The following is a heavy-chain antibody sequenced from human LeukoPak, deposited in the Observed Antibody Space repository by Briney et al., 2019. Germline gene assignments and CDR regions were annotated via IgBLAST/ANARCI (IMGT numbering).Heavy chain of an antibody. Sequence: SGGSLRLSCAASGFTFSSYAMSWVRQAPGKGLEWVSAISGSGGSTYYADSEKGRFTVSRDNSKNTLYLQMSRLRVEDTAIYYCANEAQRCSSTNCHTRHLDHWGQGALVTVSS. V-gene: IGHV3-23*01. J-gene: IGHJ4*02. CDR1: GFTFSSYA. D-gene: IGHD2-2*02. CDR2: ISGSGGST. CDR3: ANEAQRCSSTNCHTRHLDH.